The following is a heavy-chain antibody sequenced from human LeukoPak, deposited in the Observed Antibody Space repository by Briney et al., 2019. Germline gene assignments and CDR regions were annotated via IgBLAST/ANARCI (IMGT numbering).Heavy chain of an antibody. V-gene: IGHV3-30*18. CDR1: GFTFSSYG. Sequence: PGGSLRLSCAASGFTFSSYGMHWVRQAPGKGLEWVAVISYDGSNKYYADSVKGRFTISRDNSKNTLYLQMNSLRAEDTAVYYCAKDQDDYVWGSYRSSYYFDYWGQGTLVTVSS. J-gene: IGHJ4*02. CDR2: ISYDGSNK. D-gene: IGHD3-16*02. CDR3: AKDQDDYVWGSYRSSYYFDY.